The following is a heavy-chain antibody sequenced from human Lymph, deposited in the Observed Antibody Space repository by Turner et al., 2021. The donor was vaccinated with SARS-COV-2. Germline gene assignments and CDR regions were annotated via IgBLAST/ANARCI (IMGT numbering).Heavy chain of an antibody. Sequence: QVQLVQSGAEVKKPGSSVKVSCKASGGTFSSHAISWVRQAPGQGFEWMEGTFLILVIENNAQKSRGRVTIPATKPTSTAYMELSNLRSEDTAVYYCAGGGGGRYFYFDYWGQGTLVTVSS. CDR2: TFLILVIE. D-gene: IGHD1-26*01. CDR1: GGTFSSHA. V-gene: IGHV1-69*10. J-gene: IGHJ4*02. CDR3: AGGGGGRYFYFDY.